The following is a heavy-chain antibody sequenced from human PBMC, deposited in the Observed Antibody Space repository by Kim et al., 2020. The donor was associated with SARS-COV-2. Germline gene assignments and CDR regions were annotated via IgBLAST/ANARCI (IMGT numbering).Heavy chain of an antibody. V-gene: IGHV3-15*01. CDR3: TTESIEWIEFGGVIVAFDY. CDR2: IKSKTDGGTT. CDR1: GFTFSNAW. Sequence: GGSLRLSCAASGFTFSNAWMSWVRQAPGKGLEWVGSIKSKTDGGTTDYAAPVKGRFTISRDDSKNTLYMQMNSLKTEDTAVYYCTTESIEWIEFGGVIVAFDYWGQGTLVTVSS. D-gene: IGHD3-16*02. J-gene: IGHJ4*02.